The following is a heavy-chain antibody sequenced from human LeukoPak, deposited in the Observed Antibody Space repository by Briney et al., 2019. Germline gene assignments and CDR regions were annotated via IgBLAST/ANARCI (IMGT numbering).Heavy chain of an antibody. D-gene: IGHD3-22*01. CDR1: GFTFSSYA. J-gene: IGHJ5*02. Sequence: TGGSLRLSCAASGFTFSSYAMSWVRQAPGKGLEWVSAISGSGGSTYYADSVKGRFTISRDNSKNTLYLQMNSLRAEDTAVYYCANVFMDYYDSSGYYGWFDPWGQGTLVTVSS. CDR2: ISGSGGST. CDR3: ANVFMDYYDSSGYYGWFDP. V-gene: IGHV3-23*01.